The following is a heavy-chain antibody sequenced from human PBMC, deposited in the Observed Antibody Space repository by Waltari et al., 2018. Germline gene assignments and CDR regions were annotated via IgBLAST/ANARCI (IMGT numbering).Heavy chain of an antibody. D-gene: IGHD3-16*01. J-gene: IGHJ4*02. CDR1: GFTFSNFG. CDR3: AVTTMTGEIDS. CDR2: IRHDGSEK. Sequence: QVQLVESGGGVVQPGGSLRLSCTASGFTFSNFGTHWVRQAPGRGLEWVAFIRHDGSEKYYADSVTGRFTISRDNSNNMLFLQMKSLRSDDTAVYYCAVTTMTGEIDSWGQGTQVTVSS. V-gene: IGHV3-30*02.